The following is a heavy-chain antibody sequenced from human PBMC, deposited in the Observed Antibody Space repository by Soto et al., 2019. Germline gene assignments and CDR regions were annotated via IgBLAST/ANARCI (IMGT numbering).Heavy chain of an antibody. CDR2: MSYDGSNE. J-gene: IGHJ3*02. D-gene: IGHD2-2*02. CDR3: AKYCTASICYTGAFDI. Sequence: QLKLVESGGGVAQPGGSLRLSCTASGFTFSSYGMYWVRQAPGKGLEWVALMSYDGSNEYYADSVKGRFTISRDNSKSTLYQQMKSLIAEDTAVYYCAKYCTASICYTGAFDIWGQGTMVTVSS. V-gene: IGHV3-30*18. CDR1: GFTFSSYG.